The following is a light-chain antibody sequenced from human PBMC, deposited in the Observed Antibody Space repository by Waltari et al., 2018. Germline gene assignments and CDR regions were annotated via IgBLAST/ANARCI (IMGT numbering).Light chain of an antibody. CDR1: QGISSY. CDR2: AES. V-gene: IGKV1D-8*03. J-gene: IGKJ4*01. Sequence: VIWMTQSPSLLSASTGDRVTISCRMRQGISSYLAWYQQKPGKAPELLIYAESTLQSGVPYRFSGSGSGTDFTLTISSMPPEDFATYYCQQSYSTPLTFGGGTKVEIK. CDR3: QQSYSTPLT.